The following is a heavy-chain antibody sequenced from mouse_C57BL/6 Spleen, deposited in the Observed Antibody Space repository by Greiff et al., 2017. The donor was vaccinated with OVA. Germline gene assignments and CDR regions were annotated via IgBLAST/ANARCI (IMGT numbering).Heavy chain of an antibody. V-gene: IGHV1-55*01. Sequence: QVQLQQPGAELVKPGASVKMSCKASGYTFTSYWITWVKQRPGQGLEWIGDIYPGSGSTNYNEKFKSKATLTVDTSSSTAYMQLSSLTSEDSAVYYCARSGYYDYDDGESGAMDYWGQGTSVTVSS. D-gene: IGHD2-4*01. CDR2: IYPGSGST. J-gene: IGHJ4*01. CDR3: ARSGYYDYDDGESGAMDY. CDR1: GYTFTSYW.